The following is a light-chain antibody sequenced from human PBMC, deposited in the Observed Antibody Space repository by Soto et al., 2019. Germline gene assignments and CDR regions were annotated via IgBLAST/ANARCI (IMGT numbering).Light chain of an antibody. CDR2: DVT. J-gene: IGLJ1*01. CDR3: SSYAGTHIV. Sequence: QSALTQPPSASGSPGQSVTISCTGTSSDVGGYNYVSCYQQHPGKAPKLMIYDVTKRPSGVPDRFSGSKSGNTASLTVSGLLAEDEADYYCSSYAGTHIVFGTGTKLTVL. V-gene: IGLV2-8*01. CDR1: SSDVGGYNY.